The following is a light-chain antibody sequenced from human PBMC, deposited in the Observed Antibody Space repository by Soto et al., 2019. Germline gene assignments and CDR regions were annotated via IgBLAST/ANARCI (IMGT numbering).Light chain of an antibody. J-gene: IGKJ2*01. Sequence: EVVLTQSPGTLSLSPGERATLSCRASQSVSNNYLAWYQQKPGQSPKLLIFGSSDRATGIPDRFSGSGSWTDFTLTISSLEPEDFAVYYCQQYGSSPPYTFVQGTKLEIK. CDR3: QQYGSSPPYT. CDR2: GSS. V-gene: IGKV3-20*01. CDR1: QSVSNNY.